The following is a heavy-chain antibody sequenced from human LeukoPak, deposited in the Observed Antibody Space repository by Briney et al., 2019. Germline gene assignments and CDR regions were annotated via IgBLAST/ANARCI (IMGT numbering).Heavy chain of an antibody. V-gene: IGHV4-59*12. D-gene: IGHD3-22*01. CDR1: GGSISSYY. Sequence: PSETLSLTCTVSGGSISSYYWSWIRQPPGKGLEWIGYIYYSGSTNYNPSLKSRVTISVDTSKNQFSLKLSSVTAADTAVYYCARSKDIVVVITRRGGAFDIWGQGTMVTVSS. CDR3: ARSKDIVVVITRRGGAFDI. J-gene: IGHJ3*02. CDR2: IYYSGST.